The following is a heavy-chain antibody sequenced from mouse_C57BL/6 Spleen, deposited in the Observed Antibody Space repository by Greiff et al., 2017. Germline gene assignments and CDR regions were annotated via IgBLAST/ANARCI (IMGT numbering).Heavy chain of an antibody. J-gene: IGHJ1*03. D-gene: IGHD2-2*01. Sequence: EVMLVESEGGLVQPGSSMKLSCTASGFTFSDYYMAWVRQVPEKGLEWVANINYDGSSTYYLDSLKSRFIISRDNAKNILYLQMSSLKSEDTATYYCARDGYDVGYWYFDVWGTGTTVTVSS. CDR2: INYDGSST. V-gene: IGHV5-16*01. CDR3: ARDGYDVGYWYFDV. CDR1: GFTFSDYY.